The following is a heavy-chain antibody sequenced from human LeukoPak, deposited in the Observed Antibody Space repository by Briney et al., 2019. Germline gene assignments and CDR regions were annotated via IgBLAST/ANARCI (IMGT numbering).Heavy chain of an antibody. CDR1: GGSISSYY. J-gene: IGHJ6*03. D-gene: IGHD3-22*01. CDR2: IYTSGST. V-gene: IGHV4-4*07. CDR3: AVSYYDSSGYQVPYYYYYMDV. Sequence: PSGTLSLTCTVSGGSISSYYWSWIRQPAGKGLEWIGRIYTSGSTNYNPSLKSRVTMSVDTSKNQFSLKLSSVTAADTAVYYCAVSYYDSSGYQVPYYYYYMDVWGKGTTVTISS.